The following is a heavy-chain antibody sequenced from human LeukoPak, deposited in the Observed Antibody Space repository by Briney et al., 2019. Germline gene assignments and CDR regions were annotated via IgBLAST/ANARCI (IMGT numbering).Heavy chain of an antibody. CDR2: INSDGSST. Sequence: GGSLRLSCADSGFTFSSHWMHWVCQAPGKGLVWVSRINSDGSSTNYADSVKGRFTISRDNAKNTLYLQMNSLRAEDTAVYYCARDRSPGGSGSWNWFDPWGQGTLVTVSS. D-gene: IGHD3-10*01. CDR3: ARDRSPGGSGSWNWFDP. CDR1: GFTFSSHW. V-gene: IGHV3-74*01. J-gene: IGHJ5*02.